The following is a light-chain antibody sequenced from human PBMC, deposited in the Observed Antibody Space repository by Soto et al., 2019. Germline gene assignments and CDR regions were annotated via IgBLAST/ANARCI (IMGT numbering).Light chain of an antibody. J-gene: IGLJ2*01. CDR3: YSAAGINLVV. V-gene: IGLV3-27*01. CDR2: NDS. CDR1: VLAKKY. Sequence: SYELTQPSSVSVSPGQTARFTCSGDVLAKKYARWFQQKPGQAPVLLIYNDSERPSGIPERFSGSTSGSTVTLTISGAQVEDEADYYCYSAAGINLVVFGGGTKVSVL.